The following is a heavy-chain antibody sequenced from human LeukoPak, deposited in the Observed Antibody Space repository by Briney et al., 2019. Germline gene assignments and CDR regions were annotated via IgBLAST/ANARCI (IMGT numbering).Heavy chain of an antibody. V-gene: IGHV4-39*07. CDR2: IYSSGST. D-gene: IGHD2-2*01. CDR3: ARVRPAARYGMDV. CDR1: GGSISSSYYY. Sequence: SETLSLTCTVSGGSISSSYYYWGWIRQPPGKGLEWIGSIYSSGSTYYNPSLKSRVTISVDKSKNQFSLKLSSVTAADTAVYYCARVRPAARYGMDVWGQGTTVTVSS. J-gene: IGHJ6*02.